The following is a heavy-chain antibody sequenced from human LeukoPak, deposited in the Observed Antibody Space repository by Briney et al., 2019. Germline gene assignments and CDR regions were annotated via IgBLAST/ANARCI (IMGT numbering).Heavy chain of an antibody. CDR2: IYYSGST. CDR3: ARNRWTRGSDWFDP. D-gene: IGHD3/OR15-3a*01. V-gene: IGHV4-59*01. J-gene: IGHJ5*02. Sequence: PSETLSLTCTVSGGSISSYYWSWIRQPPGKGLEWIGYIYYSGSTNYNPSLKSRVTISVDTSKNQFSPKLSSVTAADTAVYYCARNRWTRGSDWFDPWGQGTLVTVSS. CDR1: GGSISSYY.